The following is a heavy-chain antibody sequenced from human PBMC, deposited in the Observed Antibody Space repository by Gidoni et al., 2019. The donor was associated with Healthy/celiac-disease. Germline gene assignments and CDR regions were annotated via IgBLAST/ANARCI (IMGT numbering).Heavy chain of an antibody. Sequence: QVQLVQSGAEVKKPGASVKVSCKASGYTFTSYGISWVRQAPGQGLEWMGWISAYNCNTNYAQKLQGRVTMTTDTSTSTAYMELRSLRSDDTAVYYCAREGVSYYYDSSGYYPDYWGQGTLVTVSS. J-gene: IGHJ4*02. CDR1: GYTFTSYG. CDR3: AREGVSYYYDSSGYYPDY. V-gene: IGHV1-18*01. CDR2: ISAYNCNT. D-gene: IGHD3-22*01.